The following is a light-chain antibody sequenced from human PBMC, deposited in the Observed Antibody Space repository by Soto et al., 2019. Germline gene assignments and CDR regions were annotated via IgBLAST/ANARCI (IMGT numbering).Light chain of an antibody. J-gene: IGLJ1*01. V-gene: IGLV2-14*01. CDR1: SSDVGGYNY. Sequence: QSVLTQPASVSGSPGQSITISCTGTSSDVGGYNYVSWYQRHPGKAPKLMIYDVSNRPSGVSSRFSGSKSGNTASLTISGLQAEDEADYYCSSYTSSSTLLYVFGTGTKVTVL. CDR2: DVS. CDR3: SSYTSSSTLLYV.